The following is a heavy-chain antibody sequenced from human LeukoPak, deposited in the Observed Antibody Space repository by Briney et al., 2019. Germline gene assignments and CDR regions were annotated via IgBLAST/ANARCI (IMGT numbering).Heavy chain of an antibody. V-gene: IGHV4-61*02. CDR3: ARGNSGYDLFYYYYYYMDV. Sequence: SETLSLTCTVSGGSISSGSYYWSWIRQPAGTGLEWIGRIYTSGSTNYNPSLKSRVTISVDTSKNQFSLKLSSVTAADTAVYYCARGNSGYDLFYYYYYYMDVWGKGTTVTVSS. J-gene: IGHJ6*03. CDR2: IYTSGST. D-gene: IGHD5-12*01. CDR1: GGSISSGSYY.